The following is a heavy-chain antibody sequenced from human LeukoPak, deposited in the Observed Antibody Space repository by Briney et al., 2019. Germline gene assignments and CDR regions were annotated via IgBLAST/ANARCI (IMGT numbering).Heavy chain of an antibody. V-gene: IGHV3-30*04. CDR2: ISYDGSNK. D-gene: IGHD4-17*01. CDR3: ARDGDDYGDYNPLYYYYGMDV. CDR1: GFTFSSYA. J-gene: IGHJ6*02. Sequence: GGSLRLSCAASGFTFSSYAMHWVRQAPGKGLEWVAVISYDGSNKYYADSVKGRFNISRDNSKNTLYLQMNSLRAEDTAVYYCARDGDDYGDYNPLYYYYGMDVWGQGTTVTVSS.